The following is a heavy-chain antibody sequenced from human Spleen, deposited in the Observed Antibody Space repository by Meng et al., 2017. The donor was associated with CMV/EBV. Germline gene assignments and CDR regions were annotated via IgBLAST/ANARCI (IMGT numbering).Heavy chain of an antibody. Sequence: SETLSLTCTVSGGSISDYYWSWIRQSPGKGLEWIGYIYYRGGTEYYPSLRGRVTISVDTSKNQFSLKLSSVTAADTAVYYCARESRGYSYGAYYYYGMDVWGQGTTVTVSS. CDR3: ARESRGYSYGAYYYYGMDV. D-gene: IGHD5-18*01. CDR2: IYYRGGT. V-gene: IGHV4-59*01. J-gene: IGHJ6*02. CDR1: GGSISDYY.